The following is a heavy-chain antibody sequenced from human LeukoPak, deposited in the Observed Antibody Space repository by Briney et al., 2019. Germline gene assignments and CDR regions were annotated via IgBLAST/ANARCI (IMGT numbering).Heavy chain of an antibody. D-gene: IGHD6-6*01. V-gene: IGHV4-34*01. CDR1: GGSFSGYY. Sequence: PSETLSLTCAVYGGSFSGYYWSWIRQPPGKGLEWIGEINHSGSTNYNPSLESRVTISVDTSKSQFSLKLSSVTAADTAVYYCARLYTSDIKYDSWGQGTLVTVSS. CDR2: INHSGST. CDR3: ARLYTSDIKYDS. J-gene: IGHJ4*02.